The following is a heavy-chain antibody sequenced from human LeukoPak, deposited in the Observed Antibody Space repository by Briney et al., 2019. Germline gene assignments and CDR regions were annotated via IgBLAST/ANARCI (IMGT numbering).Heavy chain of an antibody. Sequence: SETLSLTCTVSGGSISSSSYYWGWIRQPPGKGLEWIGTIYYSGSTYYNPSLKSRVTISVDTSKNQFSLKLSSVTAADTAVYYCARRDYGDHLFDYWGQGTLVTVSS. V-gene: IGHV4-39*07. J-gene: IGHJ4*02. D-gene: IGHD4-17*01. CDR1: GGSISSSSYY. CDR3: ARRDYGDHLFDY. CDR2: IYYSGST.